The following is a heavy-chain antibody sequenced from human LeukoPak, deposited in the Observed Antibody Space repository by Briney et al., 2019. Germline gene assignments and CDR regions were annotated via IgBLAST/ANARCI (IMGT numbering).Heavy chain of an antibody. CDR3: AKDLRSKVAALDY. Sequence: PGGSLRLPCAASGFTFSSYGMHWVRQAPGKGLEWVAVISYDGSNKYYADSVKGRFTISRDNSKNTLYLQMNSLRAEDTAVYYCAKDLRSKVAALDYWGQGTLVTVSS. CDR1: GFTFSSYG. D-gene: IGHD6-19*01. V-gene: IGHV3-30*18. J-gene: IGHJ4*02. CDR2: ISYDGSNK.